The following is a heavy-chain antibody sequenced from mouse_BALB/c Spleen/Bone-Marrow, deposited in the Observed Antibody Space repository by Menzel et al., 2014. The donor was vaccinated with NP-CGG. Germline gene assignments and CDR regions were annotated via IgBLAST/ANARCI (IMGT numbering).Heavy chain of an antibody. J-gene: IGHJ4*01. V-gene: IGHV1-62-2*01. D-gene: IGHD2-12*01. CDR3: ARHEDLDIRRRLGAMDH. Sequence: VQLVESGAELVKPGASVKLSCKASGYTFTEYIIHWIKQRSGQGLEWIGWFFPGSGSIKYNEKFKDKATLTADKSSSTVYTELSRLTSEDSAVYFCARHEDLDIRRRLGAMDHWGQGTSVTVSS. CDR1: GYTFTEYI. CDR2: FFPGSGSI.